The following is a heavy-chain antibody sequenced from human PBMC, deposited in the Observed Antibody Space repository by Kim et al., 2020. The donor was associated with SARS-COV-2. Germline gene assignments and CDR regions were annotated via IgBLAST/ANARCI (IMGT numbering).Heavy chain of an antibody. V-gene: IGHV3-9*01. D-gene: IGHD3-22*01. CDR3: AKGASYYYDSSGYFDY. Sequence: YVKGRFTISRDNAKKSLHLQMNSLGPEDTALYYCAKGASYYYDSSGYFDYWGQGTLVTVSS. J-gene: IGHJ4*02.